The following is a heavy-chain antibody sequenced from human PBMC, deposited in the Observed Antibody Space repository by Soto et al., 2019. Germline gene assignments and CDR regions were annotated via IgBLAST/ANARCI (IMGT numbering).Heavy chain of an antibody. V-gene: IGHV3-30*18. Sequence: PGGSLRLSCAASGFTFSSYGMHWVRQAPGKGLEWVAVISYDGSNKYYADSVKGRFTISRDNSKNTLYLQMNSLRAEDTAVYYCAKDLSGNDKGVPWFDPWGQGTLVTVSS. CDR2: ISYDGSNK. CDR3: AKDLSGNDKGVPWFDP. J-gene: IGHJ5*02. D-gene: IGHD3-10*01. CDR1: GFTFSSYG.